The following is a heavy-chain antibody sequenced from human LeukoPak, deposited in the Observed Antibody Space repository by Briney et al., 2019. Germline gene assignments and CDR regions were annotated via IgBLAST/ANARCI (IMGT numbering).Heavy chain of an antibody. Sequence: PGGSLRLSCAASGLTVISNYMSWIRQAPGKGLECDSIISSDGRTSYADSVRGRFTISRDNSKNTLYLQMNSLRAEDTAVYYCASRARPGYYYGMDVWGQGTTVTVSS. CDR1: GLTVISNY. CDR2: ISSDGRT. D-gene: IGHD6-6*01. J-gene: IGHJ6*02. CDR3: ASRARPGYYYGMDV. V-gene: IGHV3-66*01.